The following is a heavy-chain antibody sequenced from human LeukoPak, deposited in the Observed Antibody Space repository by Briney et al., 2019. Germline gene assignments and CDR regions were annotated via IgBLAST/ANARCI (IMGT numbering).Heavy chain of an antibody. Sequence: PGGSLRLSCAASGFTVSRNYMSWVRQAPGKGLEWVSVMYSGGSTYYADSLKGRFTISRDNSKNTLYLQMNSLRAEDTAVYYCAKDLGNYGDHSGYFDYWGQGTLVTVSS. V-gene: IGHV3-53*01. CDR2: MYSGGST. J-gene: IGHJ4*02. CDR1: GFTVSRNY. CDR3: AKDLGNYGDHSGYFDY. D-gene: IGHD4-17*01.